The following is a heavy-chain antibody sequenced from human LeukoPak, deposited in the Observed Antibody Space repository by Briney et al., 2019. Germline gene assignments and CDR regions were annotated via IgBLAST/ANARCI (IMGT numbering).Heavy chain of an antibody. CDR2: IKSTSTSI. CDR1: GFTLSDYS. J-gene: IGHJ4*02. CDR3: VRLRRNSDRSGYYYFYNY. Sequence: TGGSLRLSCAASGFTLSDYSINWGRQAPGKGLEWVSSIKSTSTSIYYAYAVKGRFTISRDNANSSLYLQMNTLRAEDTARYYCVRLRRNSDRSGYYYFYNYWGQGIQVTVSS. V-gene: IGHV3-21*01. D-gene: IGHD3-22*01.